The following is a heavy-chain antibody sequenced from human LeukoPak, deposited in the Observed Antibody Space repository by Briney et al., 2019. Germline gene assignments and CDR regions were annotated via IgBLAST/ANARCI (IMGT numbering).Heavy chain of an antibody. CDR3: ELIGGPADNWFDP. J-gene: IGHJ5*02. V-gene: IGHV1-69*13. Sequence: ASVKVSCKASGGTFSSYAISWVRQAPGQGLEWMGGIIPIFGTANYAQKFQGIVTITADESTSTAYMELSSLRSEDTAVYYCELIGGPADNWFDPWGQGTLVTVSS. D-gene: IGHD3-16*01. CDR2: IIPIFGTA. CDR1: GGTFSSYA.